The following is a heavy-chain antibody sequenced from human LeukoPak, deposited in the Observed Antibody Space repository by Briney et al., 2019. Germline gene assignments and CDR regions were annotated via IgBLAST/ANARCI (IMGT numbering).Heavy chain of an antibody. D-gene: IGHD2-2*01. CDR2: ISSSSSTI. CDR3: AREKIGYCSSTSCYGAYYYYGMDV. Sequence: PGGSLRLSCAASGFTFSSYSMNWVRQAPGKGLEWVSYISSSSSTIYYADSVKGRFTISRDNAKNSLYLQMNSLRYEDTAVYYCAREKIGYCSSTSCYGAYYYYGMDVWGQGTTVTVSS. CDR1: GFTFSSYS. J-gene: IGHJ6*02. V-gene: IGHV3-48*02.